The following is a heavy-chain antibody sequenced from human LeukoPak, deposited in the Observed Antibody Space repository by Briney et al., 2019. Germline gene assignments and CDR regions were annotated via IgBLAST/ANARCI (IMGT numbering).Heavy chain of an antibody. CDR3: AKACSSTSCYDYYYGMDV. V-gene: IGHV3-21*01. CDR2: ISSSSSYI. J-gene: IGHJ6*04. D-gene: IGHD2-2*01. CDR1: GFTFSSYS. Sequence: GGSLRLSCAASGFTFSSYSMNWVRQAPGKGLEWVSSISSSSSYIYYADSVKGRFTISRDNAKNSLYLQMNSLRAEDTAVYYCAKACSSTSCYDYYYGMDVWGKGTTVTVSS.